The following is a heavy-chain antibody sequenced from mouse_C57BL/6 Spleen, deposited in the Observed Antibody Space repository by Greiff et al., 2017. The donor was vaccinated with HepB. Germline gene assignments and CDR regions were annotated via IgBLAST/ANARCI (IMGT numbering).Heavy chain of an antibody. CDR2: IDPSDSYT. V-gene: IGHV1-59*01. CDR3: ARGKNYDYDDPNWYFDV. CDR1: GYTFTSYW. D-gene: IGHD2-4*01. J-gene: IGHJ1*03. Sequence: QVQLQQPGAELVRPGTSVKLSCKASGYTFTSYWMHWVKQRPGQGLEWIGVIDPSDSYTNYNQKFKGKATLTVDTSSSTAYMQLSSLTSEDSAVYYCARGKNYDYDDPNWYFDVWGTGTTVTVSS.